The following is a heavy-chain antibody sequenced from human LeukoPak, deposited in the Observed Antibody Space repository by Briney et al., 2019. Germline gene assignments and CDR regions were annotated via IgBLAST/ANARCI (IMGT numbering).Heavy chain of an antibody. V-gene: IGHV3-7*03. D-gene: IGHD3-10*01. CDR1: GFSFDDYS. CDR3: ARDGLAYYGLGNSRSFALDV. Sequence: GGSLRLSCVASGFSFDDYSMNWVRQAPGMGLEWVANIKEDGSEKYYVDSVKGRFTISRDNAKNSLYLQMNSLRAEDMAIYYCARDGLAYYGLGNSRSFALDVWGQGTTVIVSS. J-gene: IGHJ6*02. CDR2: IKEDGSEK.